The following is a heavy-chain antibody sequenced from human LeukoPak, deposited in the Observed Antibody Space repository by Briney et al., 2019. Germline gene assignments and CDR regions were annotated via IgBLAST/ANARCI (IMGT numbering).Heavy chain of an antibody. V-gene: IGHV4-59*01. CDR3: ARELEDWYSSSSGGAFDI. D-gene: IGHD6-6*01. J-gene: IGHJ3*02. Sequence: PSETLSLTCTVSGGSISSYYWSWIRQPPGKGLEWIGYIYYSGSTNYNPSLKSRVTISVDTSKNQFSLKLSSVTAADTAVYYYARELEDWYSSSSGGAFDIWGQGTMVTVSS. CDR2: IYYSGST. CDR1: GGSISSYY.